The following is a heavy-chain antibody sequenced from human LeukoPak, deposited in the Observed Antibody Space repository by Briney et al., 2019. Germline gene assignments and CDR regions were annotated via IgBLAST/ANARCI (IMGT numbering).Heavy chain of an antibody. CDR2: IRSKAYGGTT. CDR1: GFTFGDYA. Sequence: PGRSLRLSCTASGFTFGDYAMSWFRQAPGKGLEWVGFIRSKAYGGTTEYAASVKGRFTISRDDSKSIAYLQMNSLKTEDTAVYYCTPGGAAGETNWFDPWGQGTLVTVSS. D-gene: IGHD6-13*01. CDR3: TPGGAAGETNWFDP. V-gene: IGHV3-49*03. J-gene: IGHJ5*02.